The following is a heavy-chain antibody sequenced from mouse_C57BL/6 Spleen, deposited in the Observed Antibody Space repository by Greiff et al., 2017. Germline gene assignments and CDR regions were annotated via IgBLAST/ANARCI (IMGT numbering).Heavy chain of an antibody. Sequence: VQLQQPGAELVKPGASVKLSCKASGYTFTSYWMQWVKQRPGQGLEWIGEIDPSDSYTNYNQKFKGKATLTVDTSSSTAYMQLSSLTNEDFAVYYCTRSGTGEGFDYWGQGTTLTVSS. CDR1: GYTFTSYW. CDR3: TRSGTGEGFDY. J-gene: IGHJ2*01. CDR2: IDPSDSYT. D-gene: IGHD4-1*01. V-gene: IGHV1-50*01.